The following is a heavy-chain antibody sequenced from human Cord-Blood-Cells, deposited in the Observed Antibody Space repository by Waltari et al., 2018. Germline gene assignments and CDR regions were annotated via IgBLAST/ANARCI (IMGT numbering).Heavy chain of an antibody. V-gene: IGHV4-39*01. CDR1: GGSISSSSYY. Sequence: QLQLQESGPGLVKPSETLSLTCTVSGGSISSSSYYWGWIRQPPGKGLEWIGSIYYSGSTYYNPSLKSRVTISIDTSKNQFSLKLSSVTAADTAVYYCARQGMRAFDIWGQGTMVTVSS. D-gene: IGHD3-10*01. J-gene: IGHJ3*02. CDR2: IYYSGST. CDR3: ARQGMRAFDI.